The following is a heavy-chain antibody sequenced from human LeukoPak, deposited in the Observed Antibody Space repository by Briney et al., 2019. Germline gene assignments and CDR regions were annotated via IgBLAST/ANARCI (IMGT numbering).Heavy chain of an antibody. V-gene: IGHV1-18*01. CDR2: ISAYNDNT. Sequence: ASVKVSCKASGYTFTSYGISWVRQAHGPGLEWMGWISAYNDNTIYSQKLQGRVTMTTDTSTSTAYMELRSLRSDDTAVYYCARTEVGTAHDAFDIWGQGTMVTVSS. J-gene: IGHJ3*02. D-gene: IGHD4-23*01. CDR3: ARTEVGTAHDAFDI. CDR1: GYTFTSYG.